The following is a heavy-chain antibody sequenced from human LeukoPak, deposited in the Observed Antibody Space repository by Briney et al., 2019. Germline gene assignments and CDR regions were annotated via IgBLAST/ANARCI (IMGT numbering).Heavy chain of an antibody. V-gene: IGHV4-31*03. Sequence: PSETLSLTCTVAGGSISSCGSYWSWIRQHPGTCLQWIGYISYSGSTYYNPSLKSRVTISVDTSKNQFSLKLSSVTAADTAVYYCASGAYSNYEDYWGQGTLVTVSS. D-gene: IGHD4-11*01. J-gene: IGHJ4*02. CDR1: GGSISSCGSY. CDR2: ISYSGST. CDR3: ASGAYSNYEDY.